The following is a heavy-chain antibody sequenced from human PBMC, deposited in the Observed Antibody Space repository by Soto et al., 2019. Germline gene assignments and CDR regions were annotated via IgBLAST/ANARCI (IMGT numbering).Heavy chain of an antibody. CDR3: ASSTVTTPNDYYYYGMDV. Sequence: QVQLVQSGAEVKKPGSSVKVSCKASGGTFSSYAISWVRQAPGQGLEWMGGIIPIFGTANYAQKFQGRVTITADESTSTAYMELSSLRSEDTAVYYCASSTVTTPNDYYYYGMDVWGQGTTVTVSS. CDR1: GGTFSSYA. J-gene: IGHJ6*02. CDR2: IIPIFGTA. D-gene: IGHD4-4*01. V-gene: IGHV1-69*12.